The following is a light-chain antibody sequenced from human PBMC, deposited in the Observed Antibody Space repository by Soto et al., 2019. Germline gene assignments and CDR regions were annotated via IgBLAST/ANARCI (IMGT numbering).Light chain of an antibody. CDR2: GAS. V-gene: IGKV3-20*01. CDR1: QSVSRSY. CDR3: QQYGSSPRT. J-gene: IGKJ2*01. Sequence: EIVLTQSPGTLSLSPGERATLSCRASQSVSRSYLAWYQQKPGQAPRLLIYGASSRATGIPDRFSGSGSGTDFTLTISRLEPEDFAVYYCQQYGSSPRTFGQVTKLEIK.